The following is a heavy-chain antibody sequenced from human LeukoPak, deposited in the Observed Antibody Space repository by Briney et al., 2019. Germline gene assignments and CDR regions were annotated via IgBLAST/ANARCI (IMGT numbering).Heavy chain of an antibody. CDR3: ARDQEGFDY. CDR2: IYPRDGST. J-gene: IGHJ4*02. V-gene: IGHV1-46*01. Sequence: ASVKASCKASGYTFTSNYIHWVRQAPGQGLEWMGMIYPRDGSTSYAQKFQGRVTVTRDTSTSTVHMELSGLRSEDTAVYYCARDQEGFDYWGQGTPVTVSS. CDR1: GYTFTSNY.